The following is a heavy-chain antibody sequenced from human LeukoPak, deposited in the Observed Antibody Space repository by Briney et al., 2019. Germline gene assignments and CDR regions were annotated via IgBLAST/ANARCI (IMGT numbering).Heavy chain of an antibody. D-gene: IGHD3-22*01. J-gene: IGHJ3*02. CDR2: IYTSGST. Sequence: SETLSLTCIVSGGSIRSYYWSWIRQPAGKGLEWIGRIYTSGSTNYNPSLKSRVTMSVDTSKNQFSLKLRYVAAADMDVYYCARDKFPEWDYYDSSGYHDAFDIWGQGTMVTVSS. V-gene: IGHV4-4*07. CDR1: GGSIRSYY. CDR3: ARDKFPEWDYYDSSGYHDAFDI.